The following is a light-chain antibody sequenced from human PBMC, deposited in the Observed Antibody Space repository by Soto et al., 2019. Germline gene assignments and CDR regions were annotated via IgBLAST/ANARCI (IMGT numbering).Light chain of an antibody. J-gene: IGKJ3*01. CDR3: QHYGNSPPMFT. V-gene: IGKV3-20*01. CDR2: GAS. CDR1: QNVTINF. Sequence: EFVLTQSPGTLSLSPGERATLSCRASQNVTINFLAWYQQRPGQAPRLLIYGASGRAAGIPDRFSGSGSGRYFTLTIRSLEPEDFAMYYCQHYGNSPPMFTFGPGTKVDIK.